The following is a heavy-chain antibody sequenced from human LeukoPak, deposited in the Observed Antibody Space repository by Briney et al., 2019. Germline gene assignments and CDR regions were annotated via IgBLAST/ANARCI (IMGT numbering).Heavy chain of an antibody. Sequence: PGGSLRLSCAASGFTFSSYWMSWVRQAPGKGLEWVANIKQDGSERYYVDSVKGRVTISRDNAKNSLYLQMDSLRVEDTAVYYCARDPYSGSYGPYYYYYMDVWGVGTTVTISS. V-gene: IGHV3-7*01. D-gene: IGHD1-26*01. CDR2: IKQDGSER. CDR3: ARDPYSGSYGPYYYYYMDV. J-gene: IGHJ6*03. CDR1: GFTFSSYW.